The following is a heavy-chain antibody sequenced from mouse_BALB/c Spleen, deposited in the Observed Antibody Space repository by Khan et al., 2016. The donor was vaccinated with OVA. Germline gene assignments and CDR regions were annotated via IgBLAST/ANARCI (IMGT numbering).Heavy chain of an antibody. J-gene: IGHJ4*01. V-gene: IGHV3-1*02. CDR2: IYYSGSI. Sequence: EVQLQESGPDLVKPSQSLSLTCTVSGYSITSGYSWHWIRQFPGNKLEWMGYIYYSGSIKYNPYFKSRISIDRDTSKNQVFLKLKSVTTEDTATYFCARDGNYMDYWGQGSSVTVSS. D-gene: IGHD2-1*01. CDR1: GYSITSGYS. CDR3: ARDGNYMDY.